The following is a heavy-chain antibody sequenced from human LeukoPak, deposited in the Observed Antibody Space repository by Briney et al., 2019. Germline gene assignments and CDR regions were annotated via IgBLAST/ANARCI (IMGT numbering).Heavy chain of an antibody. J-gene: IGHJ4*02. CDR1: GGSFSGYY. D-gene: IGHD6-6*01. Sequence: SETLSLTCAVYGGSFSGYYWSWIRQPPGKGLEWIGEINHSGSTNYNPSLKSRVTISVDTSKNQFSLKLSSVTAADTAVYYCARAPLGQLVRLFDYWGQGTLVTVSS. V-gene: IGHV4-34*01. CDR2: INHSGST. CDR3: ARAPLGQLVRLFDY.